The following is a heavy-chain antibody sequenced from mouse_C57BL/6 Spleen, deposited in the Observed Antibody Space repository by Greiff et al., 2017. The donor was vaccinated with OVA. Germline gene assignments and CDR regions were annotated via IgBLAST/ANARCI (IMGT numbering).Heavy chain of an antibody. V-gene: IGHV1-69*01. CDR2: IDPSDSYP. Sequence: QVQLQQPGAELVMPGASVKLSCKASGYTFTSYWMHWVKQRPGQGLEWIGEIDPSDSYPNYNQKFKGKSTLTVDKSSSTAYMQLSSLTSEDSAVYYCARGDSNYFDYWGKGTTLTVAS. J-gene: IGHJ2*01. CDR1: GYTFTSYW. D-gene: IGHD2-5*01. CDR3: ARGDSNYFDY.